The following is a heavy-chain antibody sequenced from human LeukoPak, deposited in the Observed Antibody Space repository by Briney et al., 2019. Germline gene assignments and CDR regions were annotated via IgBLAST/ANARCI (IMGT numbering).Heavy chain of an antibody. D-gene: IGHD5-12*01. V-gene: IGHV3-23*01. CDR3: AKRNSGYDLYYFDY. J-gene: IGHJ4*02. CDR2: ISTTGADT. Sequence: GESLRLSCAVSGITFSSYAMSWVRQAPGKGLEWVSAISTTGADTYYADSVKGRFTISRDNSKNTMYLQMNSLRAEDTAVYYCAKRNSGYDLYYFDYWGQGTLVTVSS. CDR1: GITFSSYA.